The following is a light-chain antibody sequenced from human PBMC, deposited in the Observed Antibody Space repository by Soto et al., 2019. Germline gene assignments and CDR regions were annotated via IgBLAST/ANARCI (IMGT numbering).Light chain of an antibody. CDR3: QHYKNYPWT. CDR1: QNIDSW. V-gene: IGKV1-5*03. Sequence: DIQMTQSPSTLSATVGDRVTNTCRASQNIDSWLAWYQQKPGKAPKLLIYKASSFESGVTSRFSGSGSETEFTLTISSLQPDDFATYYCQHYKNYPWTFGQGTKVDIK. J-gene: IGKJ1*01. CDR2: KAS.